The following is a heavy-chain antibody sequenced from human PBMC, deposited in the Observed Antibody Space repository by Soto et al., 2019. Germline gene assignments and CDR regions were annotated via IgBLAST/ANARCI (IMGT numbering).Heavy chain of an antibody. CDR2: VYYTGST. V-gene: IGHV4-59*01. CDR3: ARGRTVRNYADDSSDYFYFFDY. CDR1: GDSISAFY. J-gene: IGHJ4*02. Sequence: SETLSLTCTVSGDSISAFYWVWMRQSPGKELEWIGYVYYTGSTNYNPSLKSRVTISVDRSKNQFSLKLTSANAADTAVYYCARGRTVRNYADDSSDYFYFFDYWGQGTQVTVSS. D-gene: IGHD3-22*01.